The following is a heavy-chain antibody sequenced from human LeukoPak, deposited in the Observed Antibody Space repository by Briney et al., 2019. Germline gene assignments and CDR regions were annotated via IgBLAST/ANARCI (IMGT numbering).Heavy chain of an antibody. CDR2: ISGNGDNT. V-gene: IGHV3-43*02. CDR3: AKDGYKAAGYFDL. D-gene: IGHD6-13*01. J-gene: IGHJ2*01. CDR1: GLTFSNYA. Sequence: HSGGSLRLSCAASGLTFSNYAMHWVRQVPGKGLEWLSLISGNGDNTDYAESVKGRFTVSRDNSRNSLYLHMSGLRFEDTALFYCAKDGYKAAGYFDLWGRGTLVTVSS.